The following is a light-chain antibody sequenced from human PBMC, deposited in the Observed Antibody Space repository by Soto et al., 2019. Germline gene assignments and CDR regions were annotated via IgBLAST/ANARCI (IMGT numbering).Light chain of an antibody. J-gene: IGLJ1*01. CDR1: SNEVGGYNY. Sequence: LKNPASVSGVPREWLTIFCNGTSNEVGGYNYVSWYQQHPGKAPKLMIYDVSNRPSGVSNRFSGSKSGNTASLTISGLQAEDEADYYCGSYTSSSTLLYVFGTGTKVTVL. CDR2: DVS. CDR3: GSYTSSSTLLYV. V-gene: IGLV2-14*01.